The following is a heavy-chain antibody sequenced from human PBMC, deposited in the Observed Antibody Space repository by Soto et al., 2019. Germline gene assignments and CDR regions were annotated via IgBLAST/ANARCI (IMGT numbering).Heavy chain of an antibody. CDR3: AKDAPGSGWLSDY. CDR2: IGGSGGDT. D-gene: IGHD3-22*01. J-gene: IGHJ4*02. Sequence: GGSLRLSCAASGFTFSIYATSWVRQAPGKGLEWVSTIGGSGGDTTYADFVRGRFTVSRDNSRNTLYLQMNSLRAEDTAIYYCAKDAPGSGWLSDYWGRGTLVTVSS. CDR1: GFTFSIYA. V-gene: IGHV3-23*01.